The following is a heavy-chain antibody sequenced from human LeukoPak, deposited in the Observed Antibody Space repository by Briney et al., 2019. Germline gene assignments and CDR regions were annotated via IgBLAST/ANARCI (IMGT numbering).Heavy chain of an antibody. CDR2: ISGSGGST. D-gene: IGHD3-22*01. V-gene: IGHV3-23*01. Sequence: GGSLRLSCAASGFTVSSNYMSWVRQAPGKGLEWVSLISGSGGSTYYADSVKGRFMISRDNSKNTLYLQMNSLRAEDTAVYYCAKALGTMIVVVPSFDYWGQGTLVTVSS. CDR3: AKALGTMIVVVPSFDY. J-gene: IGHJ4*02. CDR1: GFTVSSNY.